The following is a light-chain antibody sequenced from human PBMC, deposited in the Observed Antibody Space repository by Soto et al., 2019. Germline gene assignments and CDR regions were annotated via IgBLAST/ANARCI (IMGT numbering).Light chain of an antibody. Sequence: EIVMTQSPATLSVSPGERATLSCRASQSVISYLAWYQQKPGQAPRLLIYGASTRATDIPARFSGSGSGTDFTLTISSLEPEDFAVYYCQQRRSWPPTITFGQGTRLEIK. J-gene: IGKJ5*01. V-gene: IGKV3-11*01. CDR3: QQRRSWPPTIT. CDR2: GAS. CDR1: QSVISY.